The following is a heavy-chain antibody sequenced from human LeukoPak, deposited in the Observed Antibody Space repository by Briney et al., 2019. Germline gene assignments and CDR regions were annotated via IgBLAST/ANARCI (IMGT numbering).Heavy chain of an antibody. V-gene: IGHV3-23*01. CDR3: AKDRGIAAASSPIDH. CDR2: ISCSGGST. CDR1: GFTFSSYA. Sequence: PGGSLRLSCAASGFTFSSYAMSWVRQAPGRGLEGVSAISCSGGSTYYADSVKGRFPISRDNSKNPLYLQMNSLRAEDTAVYYCAKDRGIAAASSPIDHWGQGTLVTVSS. J-gene: IGHJ4*02. D-gene: IGHD6-13*01.